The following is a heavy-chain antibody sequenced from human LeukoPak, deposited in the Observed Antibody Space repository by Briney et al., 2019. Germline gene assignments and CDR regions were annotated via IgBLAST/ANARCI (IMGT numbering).Heavy chain of an antibody. D-gene: IGHD5-18*01. CDR2: ISSSGSTI. CDR3: ARAGRVGYSYGYPLYYFDY. Sequence: TGGSLRLSCAASGFTFSSYEMNWVRQAPGKGLEWVSYISSSGSTIYYADSVKGRFTIFRDNAKNSLYLQMNSLRAEDTAVYYSARAGRVGYSYGYPLYYFDYWGQGTLVTVSS. V-gene: IGHV3-48*03. CDR1: GFTFSSYE. J-gene: IGHJ4*02.